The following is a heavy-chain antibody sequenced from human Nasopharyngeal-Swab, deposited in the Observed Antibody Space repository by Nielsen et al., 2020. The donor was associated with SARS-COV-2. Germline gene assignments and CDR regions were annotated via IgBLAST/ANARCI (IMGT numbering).Heavy chain of an antibody. CDR3: ARVGGRTSPMGY. CDR2: IKQDGSEK. D-gene: IGHD3-10*01. J-gene: IGHJ4*02. Sequence: PRKGLEWVANIKQDGSEKNYVDSVKGRFTISRDNAKNSLFLQMNSLRDEDTAFYYCARVGGRTSPMGYWGQGTLVTVSS. V-gene: IGHV3-7*01.